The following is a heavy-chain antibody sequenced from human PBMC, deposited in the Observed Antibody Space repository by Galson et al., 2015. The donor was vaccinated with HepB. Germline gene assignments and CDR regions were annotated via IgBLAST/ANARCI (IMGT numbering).Heavy chain of an antibody. J-gene: IGHJ5*02. V-gene: IGHV3-23*01. D-gene: IGHD3/OR15-3a*01. CDR2: ITGGGTNT. CDR3: GSEGGTAYYALDL. Sequence: SLRLSCAASGFTLSYYAMSWVRQAPGKGLEWVSSITGGGTNTYYADSVKGRFTVSRDNSKNTLYLQLNSMRVEDTAIYHCGSEGGTAYYALDLWGQGTLVTVSS. CDR1: GFTLSYYA.